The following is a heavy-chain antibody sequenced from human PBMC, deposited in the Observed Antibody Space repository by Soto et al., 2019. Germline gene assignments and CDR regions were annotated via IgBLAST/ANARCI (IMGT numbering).Heavy chain of an antibody. V-gene: IGHV3-66*01. Sequence: EVQLVESGGGLVQPGGSLRLSCAASGFTVSSNYMSWVRQAPGKGLEWVSVIYSGGNTYYADSVKGRFTISRDNSKNTLYLQMNSLRAEDTAVYYCARDYGDYVYRYFDLWGRGTLVTVSS. CDR3: ARDYGDYVYRYFDL. J-gene: IGHJ2*01. CDR1: GFTVSSNY. CDR2: IYSGGNT. D-gene: IGHD4-17*01.